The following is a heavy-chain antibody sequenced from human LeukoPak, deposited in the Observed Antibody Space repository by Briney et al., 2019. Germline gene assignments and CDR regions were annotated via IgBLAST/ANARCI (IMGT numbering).Heavy chain of an antibody. CDR3: AKDRRYYDYVWGSPYFDY. Sequence: PGGSLRLSCAASGFTFSSYGMHWVRQAPGKGLEWVAFIRYDGSSKYYADSVKGRFTISRDNSKNTLYLQMNSLRAEDTAVYYCAKDRRYYDYVWGSPYFDYWGQGTLVTVSS. CDR1: GFTFSSYG. V-gene: IGHV3-30*02. J-gene: IGHJ4*02. D-gene: IGHD3-16*01. CDR2: IRYDGSSK.